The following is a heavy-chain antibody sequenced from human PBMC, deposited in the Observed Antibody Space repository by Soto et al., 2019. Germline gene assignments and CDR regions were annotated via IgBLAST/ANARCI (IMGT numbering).Heavy chain of an antibody. CDR1: GYGFSNYW. J-gene: IGHJ4*02. CDR3: ARHHSSSWRYFDY. CDR2: IYPGDSES. V-gene: IGHV5-51*01. D-gene: IGHD6-13*01. Sequence: PGESLKISCKGSGYGFSNYWIGWVRQMPGKGLEWMGIIYPGDSESRYSPSFQGQVTMSADKSINIVYLQWSSLKASDTAMYYCARHHSSSWRYFDYWGQGTLVTVSS.